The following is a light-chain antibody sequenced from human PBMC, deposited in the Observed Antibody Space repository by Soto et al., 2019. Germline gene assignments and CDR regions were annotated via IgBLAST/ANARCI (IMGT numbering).Light chain of an antibody. V-gene: IGLV2-14*01. CDR1: SSDVGAYNY. J-gene: IGLJ1*01. CDR3: SSYTGSSTSYV. Sequence: QSALTQPASVSGSPGQSITISCTGTSSDVGAYNYVSWYQQHPGKAPKLMICDVSNRPSGVSNRFSGSKSGNTASLTISGLQAEDEADYYCSSYTGSSTSYVFGAGTKVTVL. CDR2: DVS.